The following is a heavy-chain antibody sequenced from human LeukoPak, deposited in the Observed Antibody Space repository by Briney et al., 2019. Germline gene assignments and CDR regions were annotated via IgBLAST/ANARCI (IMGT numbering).Heavy chain of an antibody. D-gene: IGHD1-26*01. J-gene: IGHJ4*02. CDR1: GFTFSSYS. CDR2: IKSKTDGCTT. CDR3: TTPWELNGVDY. Sequence: GGSLRLSCAASGFTFSSYSMNWVRQAPGKGLEWVGRIKSKTDGCTTDYAAPVKGRFTISRDDSKNTLYLQMNSLKTEDTAVYYCTTPWELNGVDYWGQGTLVTVSS. V-gene: IGHV3-15*01.